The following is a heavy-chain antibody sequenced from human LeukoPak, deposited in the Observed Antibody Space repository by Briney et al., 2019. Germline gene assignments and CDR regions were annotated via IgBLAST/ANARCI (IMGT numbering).Heavy chain of an antibody. J-gene: IGHJ4*02. CDR2: ISSSSSTI. Sequence: GGSLRLSCAASGFTFSSYSMNWVRQAPGKGLEWVSYISSSSSTIYYADSVEGRFTISRDNAKNSLYLQMNSLRAEDTAVYYCARDRVTSFDYWGQGTLVTVSS. CDR3: ARDRVTSFDY. CDR1: GFTFSSYS. D-gene: IGHD2-21*02. V-gene: IGHV3-48*01.